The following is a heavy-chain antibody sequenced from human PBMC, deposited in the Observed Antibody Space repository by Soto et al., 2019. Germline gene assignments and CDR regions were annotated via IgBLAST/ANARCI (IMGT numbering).Heavy chain of an antibody. D-gene: IGHD2-8*01. CDR2: VSGNGGRT. V-gene: IGHV3-23*01. J-gene: IGHJ5*02. CDR3: TKEVSLNNA. Sequence: LRLSCAASGFTFTNYLMSWVRQAPGKGLEWVSAVSGNGGRTYYADSVKGRFTISRDNSKNTVYLQMNSLRAEDTAVYYCTKEVSLNNAWGQGTLVTV. CDR1: GFTFTNYL.